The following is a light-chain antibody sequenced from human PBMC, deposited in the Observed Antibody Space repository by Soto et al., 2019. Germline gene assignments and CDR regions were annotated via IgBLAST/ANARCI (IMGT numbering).Light chain of an antibody. Sequence: DIQMTQSPSSLSASAGDTVTITCRASQNIADCLSWYQQKQGKAPKLLMYSSSILHDGVSSRFSGDGSGTAFTLTITGLQPEDFATYYCLQTFTTHFTFGGGTTVEVK. CDR2: SSS. CDR1: QNIADC. V-gene: IGKV1-39*01. CDR3: LQTFTTHFT. J-gene: IGKJ4*01.